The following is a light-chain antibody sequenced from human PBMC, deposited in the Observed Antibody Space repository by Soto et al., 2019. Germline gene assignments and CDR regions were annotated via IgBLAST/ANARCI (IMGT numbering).Light chain of an antibody. CDR3: SSYTTSNTRQIV. J-gene: IGLJ1*01. Sequence: QSVLTQLASVSGSPGQSITISCTGTSSDVGGYNYVSWYQHHPGKAPKLLIYDVSNRPPGISNRFSGPKSDNTASLTISGLQPEDEADYYCSSYTTSNTRQIVFGTGTKVTV. CDR1: SSDVGGYNY. V-gene: IGLV2-14*03. CDR2: DVS.